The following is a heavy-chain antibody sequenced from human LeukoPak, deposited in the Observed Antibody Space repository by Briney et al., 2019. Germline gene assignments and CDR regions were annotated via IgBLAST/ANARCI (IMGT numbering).Heavy chain of an antibody. Sequence: SETLSLTCTVSGGSISSSSYYWGWIRQPPGKGLVWFGSIYYSGITYYNPSLKSRVTIAVDTSKNQFSLKLSSVTAADTAVYYCARQLHSSSWYSRYYGMDVWGQGTTVTVSS. CDR2: IYYSGIT. D-gene: IGHD6-13*01. CDR1: GGSISSSSYY. CDR3: ARQLHSSSWYSRYYGMDV. J-gene: IGHJ6*02. V-gene: IGHV4-39*01.